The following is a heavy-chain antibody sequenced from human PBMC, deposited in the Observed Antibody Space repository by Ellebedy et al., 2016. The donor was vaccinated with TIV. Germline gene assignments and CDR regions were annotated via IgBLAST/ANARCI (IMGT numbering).Heavy chain of an antibody. CDR1: GGSISSYY. J-gene: IGHJ6*02. Sequence: MPGGSLRLSCTVSGGSISSYYWSWIRQPPGKGLEWIGYIYYSGSTNYNPSLKSRVTISVDTSKNQFSLKLSSVTAADTAVYYCARDRGGAAAGPADYYYGMDVWGQGTTVTVSS. CDR3: ARDRGGAAAGPADYYYGMDV. D-gene: IGHD6-13*01. CDR2: IYYSGST. V-gene: IGHV4-59*01.